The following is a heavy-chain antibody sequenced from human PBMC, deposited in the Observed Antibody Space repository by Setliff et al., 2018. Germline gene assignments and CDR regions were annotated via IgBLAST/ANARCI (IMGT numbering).Heavy chain of an antibody. J-gene: IGHJ4*02. D-gene: IGHD3-10*01. CDR3: VRLVRYCSKTACQRISGEEV. CDR2: ISVYTGNT. Sequence: GASVKVSCKASGYTFSHSGITWVRQAPGQGLEWMGWISVYTGNTNYAPKLQGRVTMTTDASTSTAYLEVRGLTSDDTALYYCVRLVRYCSKTACQRISGEEVWGQGTLVTVSS. V-gene: IGHV1-18*01. CDR1: GYTFSHSG.